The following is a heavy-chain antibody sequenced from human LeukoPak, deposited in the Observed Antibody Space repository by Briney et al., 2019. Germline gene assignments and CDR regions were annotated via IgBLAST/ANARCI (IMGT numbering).Heavy chain of an antibody. CDR2: ISSSSYI. CDR1: GFTFSSYS. J-gene: IGHJ4*02. V-gene: IGHV3-21*01. Sequence: GGSLRLSCATSGFTFSSYSMNWVRQAPGRGLEWVSCISSSSYIYYTDSVKGRFTISRDNAKNSLTLQMNSLRAEDTAVYYCAKGGRWVTQWPFDYWGQGTLVTVSS. D-gene: IGHD6-19*01. CDR3: AKGGRWVTQWPFDY.